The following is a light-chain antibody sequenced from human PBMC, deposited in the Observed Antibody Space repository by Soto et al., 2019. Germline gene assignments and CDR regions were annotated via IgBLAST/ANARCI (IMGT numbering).Light chain of an antibody. CDR3: QQYGSLWT. V-gene: IGKV3-20*01. CDR1: QSVSSSH. CDR2: GAS. J-gene: IGKJ1*01. Sequence: EIVLTQSPGTLSLSPGERATLSCRASQSVSSSHLAWYQQKPGRAPTLLIYGASSRATGIPDRFSGSGSGTDFTLTISRLEPGDFAVYYCQQYGSLWTFGQGTKVE.